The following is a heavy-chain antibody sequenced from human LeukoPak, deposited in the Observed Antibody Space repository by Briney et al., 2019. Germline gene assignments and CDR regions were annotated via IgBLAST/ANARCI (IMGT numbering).Heavy chain of an antibody. CDR3: AKDQGYFDPLDY. Sequence: GGSLRLSCAASGFTFSSYGMSWVRQAPGKGREWVSAISGSGVSTYYADSVKGRFTISRDNSKNTLYLQMNSLRAEDTAVYYCAKDQGYFDPLDYWGQGTLVTVSS. V-gene: IGHV3-23*01. CDR1: GFTFSSYG. CDR2: ISGSGVST. D-gene: IGHD3-9*01. J-gene: IGHJ4*02.